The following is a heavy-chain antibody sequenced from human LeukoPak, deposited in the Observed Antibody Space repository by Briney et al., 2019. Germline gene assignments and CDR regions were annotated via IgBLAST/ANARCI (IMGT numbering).Heavy chain of an antibody. CDR3: ARHVVAVGFDY. V-gene: IGHV3-21*01. J-gene: IGHJ4*02. CDR2: ISSSSSYK. D-gene: IGHD3-22*01. CDR1: GFTFRSYT. Sequence: GGSLRLSCAAPGFTFRSYTMNWVRQAPGKGLEWVSSISSSSSYKYYADSVKGRFTISRDNAKNSLCLQMNSLRAEDTAVYYCARHVVAVGFDYWGQGTLVTVSS.